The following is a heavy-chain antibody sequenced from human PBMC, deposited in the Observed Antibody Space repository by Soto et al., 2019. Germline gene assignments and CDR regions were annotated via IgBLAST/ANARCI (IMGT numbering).Heavy chain of an antibody. V-gene: IGHV4-38-2*01. J-gene: IGHJ5*02. CDR3: ASGHCSSTSCYTNWFDP. CDR1: SYPGAAGQY. D-gene: IGHD2-2*02. CDR2: FHEGGPT. Sequence: LSLTCDVSSYPGAAGQYWGWIRQPPGKGLEWLGCFHEGGPTYYRPSLKSRLAISVDRSKNQFSLKLSSVTAADTAVYYCASGHCSSTSCYTNWFDPWGQGTLVTVSS.